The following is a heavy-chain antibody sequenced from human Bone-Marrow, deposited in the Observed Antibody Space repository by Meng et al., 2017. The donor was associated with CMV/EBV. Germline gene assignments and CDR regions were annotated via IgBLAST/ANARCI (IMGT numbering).Heavy chain of an antibody. Sequence: ASVKVSCKASGYTFTGYFIHWVRQAPGQGLEWMGWINPNTGDTNYAQRFQGRVTMTRDKSIRTAYMDLSSLTSDDTAVYYCARGRAALRGGYHYYYYGMDVWGQGTTVTVSS. J-gene: IGHJ6*02. CDR2: INPNTGDT. V-gene: IGHV1-2*02. CDR3: ARGRAALRGGYHYYYYGMDV. CDR1: GYTFTGYF. D-gene: IGHD6-6*01.